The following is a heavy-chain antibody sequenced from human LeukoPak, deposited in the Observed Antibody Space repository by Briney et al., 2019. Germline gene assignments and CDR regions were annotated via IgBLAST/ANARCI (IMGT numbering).Heavy chain of an antibody. V-gene: IGHV1-69*01. CDR1: GGTFSSYA. CDR3: ARGRAVAWVFDL. Sequence: SVKVSCKASGGTFSSYAISWVRQATGQGLEWMGGIIPIFGTANYAQKFQGRVTITADESTSTAYMELSSLRSEDTAVYYCARGRAVAWVFDLWGRGTLVTVSS. D-gene: IGHD6-19*01. CDR2: IIPIFGTA. J-gene: IGHJ2*01.